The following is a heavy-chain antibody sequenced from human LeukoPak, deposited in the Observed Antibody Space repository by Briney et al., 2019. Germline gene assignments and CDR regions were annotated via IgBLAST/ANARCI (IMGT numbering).Heavy chain of an antibody. J-gene: IGHJ4*02. CDR3: ARDLDVGARGYYFDY. CDR2: ISSSGSTI. CDR1: GFTFSDYY. Sequence: GGSLRLSCAASGFTFSDYYMSWIRQAPGKGLEWVSYISSSGSTIYYADSVKGRFTISRDNAKNSLYLQMNSLRAEDTAVYYCARDLDVGARGYYFDYWGQGTLSPSPQ. V-gene: IGHV3-11*01. D-gene: IGHD1-26*01.